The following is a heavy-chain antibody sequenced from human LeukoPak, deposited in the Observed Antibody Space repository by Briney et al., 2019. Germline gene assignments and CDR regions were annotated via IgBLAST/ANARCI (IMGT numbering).Heavy chain of an antibody. CDR2: INHSGST. D-gene: IGHD2-2*01. J-gene: IGHJ6*02. CDR1: GGSFSGYY. Sequence: SETLSLTCAVYGGSFSGYYWSWIRQPPGKGLEWIGEINHSGSTNYNPSLKSRVTISVDTSKNQFPLKLSSVTAADTAVYYCARGRLGIVVVPAAPRGMDVWGQGTTVTVSS. CDR3: ARGRLGIVVVPAAPRGMDV. V-gene: IGHV4-34*01.